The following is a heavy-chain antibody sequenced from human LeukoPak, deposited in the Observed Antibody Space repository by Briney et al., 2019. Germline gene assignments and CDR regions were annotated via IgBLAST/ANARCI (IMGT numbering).Heavy chain of an antibody. V-gene: IGHV4-34*01. J-gene: IGHJ4*02. CDR1: GGSFSGYS. Sequence: PSETLSLTSAVYGGSFSGYSWSWSRQPPGKGLEWIGEINHSGSTNYNPSLKSRVTISVDTSKNQFSLKLSSVTAADTAVYYCARGGVFTYWGQGTLVTVSS. CDR3: ARGGVFTY. D-gene: IGHD3-16*01. CDR2: INHSGST.